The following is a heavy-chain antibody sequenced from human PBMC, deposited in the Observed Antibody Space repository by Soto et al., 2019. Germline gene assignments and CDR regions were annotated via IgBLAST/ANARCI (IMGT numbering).Heavy chain of an antibody. J-gene: IGHJ2*01. CDR2: IIPIFGTA. CDR3: ASTKYDSSAYYYWYLGL. Sequence: QVELVQSGDEVKKPGSSVKVSCQASEDTFRNYAISWVRQAPGQGLEWMGGIIPIFGTANYAQKFQGRVTITADTSANTVYLELSSLRSEDTAVYYFASTKYDSSAYYYWYLGLWGRGTLVTVSS. CDR1: EDTFRNYA. D-gene: IGHD3-22*01. V-gene: IGHV1-69*06.